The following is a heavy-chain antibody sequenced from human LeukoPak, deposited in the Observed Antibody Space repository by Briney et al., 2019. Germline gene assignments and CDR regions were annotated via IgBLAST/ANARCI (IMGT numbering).Heavy chain of an antibody. CDR3: ATGRSITIFGVVLDSTTY. CDR1: GYTLTELS. Sequence: WASVKVSCKVSGYTLTELSMHWVRQAPGKGLEWMGGFDPEVGETIYAQKFQGRVTMTEDTSTDTAYMELSSLRSEDTAVYYCATGRSITIFGVVLDSTTYWGQGTLVTVSS. J-gene: IGHJ4*02. V-gene: IGHV1-24*01. CDR2: FDPEVGET. D-gene: IGHD3-3*01.